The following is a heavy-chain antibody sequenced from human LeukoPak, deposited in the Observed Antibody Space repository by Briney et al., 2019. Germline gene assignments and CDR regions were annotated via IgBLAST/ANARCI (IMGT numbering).Heavy chain of an antibody. CDR1: GGTFSSYA. CDR2: IIPIFGTA. V-gene: IGHV1-69*05. D-gene: IGHD1-26*01. CDR3: ARWDLYQIAFDI. Sequence: GASVKVSCKASGGTFSSYAISWVRQAPGQGLEWMGRIIPIFGTANYAQKFQGRVTVTTDESTSTAYMELSSLRSEDTAVYYCARWDLYQIAFDIWGQGTMVTVSS. J-gene: IGHJ3*02.